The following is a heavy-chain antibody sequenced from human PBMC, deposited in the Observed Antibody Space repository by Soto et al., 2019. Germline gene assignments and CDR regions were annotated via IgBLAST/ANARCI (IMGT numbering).Heavy chain of an antibody. CDR3: ARDMGFGLSDY. V-gene: IGHV1-3*01. CDR2: INAGNGNT. J-gene: IGHJ4*02. Sequence: ASVKVSCKASGYTFTSYAMHWVRQAPGQRLESMGWINAGNGNTKYSQKFQRGVTITRDTSASTAYMELSSLRSEDTAVYYCARDMGFGLSDYWGQGTLVPAPQ. D-gene: IGHD3-10*01. CDR1: GYTFTSYA.